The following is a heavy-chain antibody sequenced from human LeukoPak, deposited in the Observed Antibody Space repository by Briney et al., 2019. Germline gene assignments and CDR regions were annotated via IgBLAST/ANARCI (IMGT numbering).Heavy chain of an antibody. J-gene: IGHJ4*02. V-gene: IGHV1-8*01. Sequence: ASVKVPCKASGYTFTSYDINWVRQATGQGLEWMGWMNPNSGNTGYAQKFQGRVTMTRNTSISTAYMELSSLRSEDTAVYYCARDLGGSFIIDYWGQGTLVTVSS. D-gene: IGHD1-26*01. CDR3: ARDLGGSFIIDY. CDR1: GYTFTSYD. CDR2: MNPNSGNT.